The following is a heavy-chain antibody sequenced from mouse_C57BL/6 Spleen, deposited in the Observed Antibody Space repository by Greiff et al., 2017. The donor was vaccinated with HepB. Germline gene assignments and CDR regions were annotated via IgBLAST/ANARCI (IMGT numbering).Heavy chain of an antibody. CDR3: ARGGDYCGSSPYFDY. D-gene: IGHD1-1*01. CDR1: GYTFTNYW. CDR2: IYPGGGYT. Sequence: VKLVESGAELVRPGTSVKMSCKASGYTFTNYWIGWAKQRPGHGLEWIGDIYPGGGYTNYNEKFKGKATLTADKSSSTAYMQLSSLTSEDSAICYCARGGDYCGSSPYFDYWGQGTTLTVSS. J-gene: IGHJ2*01. V-gene: IGHV1-63*01.